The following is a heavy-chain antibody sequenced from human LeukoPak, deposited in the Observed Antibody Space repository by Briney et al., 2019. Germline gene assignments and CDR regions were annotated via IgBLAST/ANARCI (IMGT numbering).Heavy chain of an antibody. CDR2: ISFEGNNK. CDR1: GFTFSDYA. D-gene: IGHD6-13*01. CDR3: ARDSTYRIAAAGTPWGDYYYYYMDV. Sequence: GGSLRLSCVASGFTFSDYAMRWVRQAPGKGLEWVALISFEGNNKYYADSVKGRFTVSRDNSKNTLYLQMNSLRAEDTAVYYCARDSTYRIAAAGTPWGDYYYYYMDVWGKGTTVTVSS. V-gene: IGHV3-30*14. J-gene: IGHJ6*03.